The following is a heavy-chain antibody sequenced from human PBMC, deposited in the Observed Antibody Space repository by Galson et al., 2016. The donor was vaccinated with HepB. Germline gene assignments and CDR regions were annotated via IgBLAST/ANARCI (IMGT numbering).Heavy chain of an antibody. V-gene: IGHV3-21*01. D-gene: IGHD1-7*01. J-gene: IGHJ5*02. Sequence: SLRLSCAASGFTFSRYSMNWVRQAPGKGLEWVSSISRSSSYIYYADSMKGRFTISSDNAKNSLYLQMNSLRADDTAVYYCAREINTGTMAWFDPWGQGTLVTVSS. CDR1: GFTFSRYS. CDR3: AREINTGTMAWFDP. CDR2: ISRSSSYI.